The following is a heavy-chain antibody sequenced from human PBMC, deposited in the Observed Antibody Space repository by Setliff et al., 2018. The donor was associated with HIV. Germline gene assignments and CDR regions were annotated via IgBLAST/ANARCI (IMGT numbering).Heavy chain of an antibody. CDR2: ILDSGST. D-gene: IGHD7-27*01. CDR3: ARVPNWGSAPFAYDV. CDR1: GASISSGGYY. V-gene: IGHV4-31*03. Sequence: SETLSLTCTVSGASISSGGYYWNWIRQLPGKGLEWIGYILDSGSTYYNPSLRGRLSMSIDTSANQFSVELTSVTAADTALYFCARVPNWGSAPFAYDVWGLGTMVTVPS. J-gene: IGHJ3*01.